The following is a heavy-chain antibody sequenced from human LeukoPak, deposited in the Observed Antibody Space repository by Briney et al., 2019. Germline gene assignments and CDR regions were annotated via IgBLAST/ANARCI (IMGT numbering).Heavy chain of an antibody. Sequence: GGSLRLSCAASGFSFRDYRMTWVRQAPGKGLEWVSSLSSSNVYIHYADSVRGRFTISRDNSKSTLYLQMNSPRADDTAVYYCAKSDHGFWTGYKKWGQGTLVTVSS. CDR2: LSSSNVYI. CDR1: GFSFRDYR. CDR3: AKSDHGFWTGYKK. V-gene: IGHV3-21*04. J-gene: IGHJ4*02. D-gene: IGHD3/OR15-3a*01.